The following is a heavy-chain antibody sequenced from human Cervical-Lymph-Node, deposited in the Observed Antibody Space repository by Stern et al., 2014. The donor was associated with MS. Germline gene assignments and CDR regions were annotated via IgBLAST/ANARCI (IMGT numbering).Heavy chain of an antibody. CDR2: IYNMWST. CDR1: GGSINIGDYY. D-gene: IGHD6-19*01. J-gene: IGHJ4*02. V-gene: IGHV4-31*03. Sequence: VQLAESGPGLVKPSQTLSLTCTVSGGSINIGDYYWSWIRHLPGKGLEWIGCIYNMWSTSYNPSLKSRVSISVDTSKNQFSLNLNSVTAADTAVYYCAGGTVAGLFDYWGQGTLVTVSS. CDR3: AGGTVAGLFDY.